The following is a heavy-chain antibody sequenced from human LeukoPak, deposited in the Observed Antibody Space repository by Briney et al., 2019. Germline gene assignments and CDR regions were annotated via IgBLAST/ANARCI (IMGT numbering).Heavy chain of an antibody. CDR1: GFTFSNYA. CDR3: AKDRVTMVRGVTDFDC. J-gene: IGHJ4*02. Sequence: GGSLRLSCIASGFTFSNYAMTWVRQAPGKGLEWVSSISGSGGTTYYADSVKGRFTISRDNSKNTLYLQMNSLRAEDTAVYYCAKDRVTMVRGVTDFDCWGQGTLVTVSS. V-gene: IGHV3-23*01. D-gene: IGHD3-10*01. CDR2: ISGSGGTT.